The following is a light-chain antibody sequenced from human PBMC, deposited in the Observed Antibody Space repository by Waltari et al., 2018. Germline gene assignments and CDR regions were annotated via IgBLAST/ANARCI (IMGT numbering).Light chain of an antibody. V-gene: IGKV3-11*01. CDR1: QSIETN. Sequence: VMTQSPATLSLFPGERAVLSCWASQSIETNLAWFQQKPGQAPRLLIYNSSHRASGVPARFSGGGSGTDFTLTISSVEPEDIAIYYCQQYGSTPYTFGQGTKLEIK. CDR3: QQYGSTPYT. CDR2: NSS. J-gene: IGKJ2*01.